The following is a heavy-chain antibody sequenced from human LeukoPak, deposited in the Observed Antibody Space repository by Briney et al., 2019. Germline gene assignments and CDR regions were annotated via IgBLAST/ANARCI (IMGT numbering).Heavy chain of an antibody. J-gene: IGHJ5*02. D-gene: IGHD6-13*01. Sequence: SETLSLTCTVSGYSISSGYYWGWIRQPPGKGLEWIGSIYHSGSTYYNPSLKSRVTISVDTSKNQFSLKLSSVTAADTAVYYCARSFQIAAAGNWFDPWGQGTLVTVSS. CDR3: ARSFQIAAAGNWFDP. V-gene: IGHV4-38-2*02. CDR2: IYHSGST. CDR1: GYSISSGYY.